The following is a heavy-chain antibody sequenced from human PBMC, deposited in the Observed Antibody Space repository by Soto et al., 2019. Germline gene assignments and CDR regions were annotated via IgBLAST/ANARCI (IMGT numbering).Heavy chain of an antibody. D-gene: IGHD4-4*01. CDR1: GGSITSGDYY. V-gene: IGHV4-30-4*01. Sequence: QVQLQESGPGLVKPSQTLSLTCTVSGGSITSGDYYWSWIRQPPGKGLEWIGHIYYSGSTYYNPSLKRRVTISVDTSKNQFSLKLNSVTAADTAVYYCTRDDNINYDRNVWGQGTTVTVSS. CDR2: IYYSGST. CDR3: TRDDNINYDRNV. J-gene: IGHJ6*02.